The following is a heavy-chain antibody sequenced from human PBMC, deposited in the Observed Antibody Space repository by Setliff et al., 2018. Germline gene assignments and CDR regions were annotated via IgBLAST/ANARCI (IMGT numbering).Heavy chain of an antibody. CDR2: IDKDGSST. V-gene: IGHV3-74*01. Sequence: SLKISCAASGFRISFREYWMFWVRQAPGKGLEWVARIDKDGSSTVYADSVKGRFTISRDNVKKMLYLQMDSLRTEDTAVYYCTREHTPWVGASHHDCWGQGTQVTVSS. CDR3: TREHTPWVGASHHDC. J-gene: IGHJ4*02. CDR1: GFRISFREYW. D-gene: IGHD1-26*01.